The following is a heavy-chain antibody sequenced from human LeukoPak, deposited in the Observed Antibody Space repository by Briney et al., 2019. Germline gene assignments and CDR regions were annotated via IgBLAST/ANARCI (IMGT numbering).Heavy chain of an antibody. D-gene: IGHD3-9*01. V-gene: IGHV4-39*01. CDR1: GGSISSRAHY. J-gene: IGHJ4*02. CDR3: ARHRDDILTANHPEILDY. CDR2: IYYSGNT. Sequence: PSETLSLTCTVSGGSISSRAHYWGWIRQPPGKGLEWIANIYYSGNTNYNPSLKSRVTISVDTSKNQFSLKLSSLTAADTAVYYCARHRDDILTANHPEILDYWGQGNLVTVSS.